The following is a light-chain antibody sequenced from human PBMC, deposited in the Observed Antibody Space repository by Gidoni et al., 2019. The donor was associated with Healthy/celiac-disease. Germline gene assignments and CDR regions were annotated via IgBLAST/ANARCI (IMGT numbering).Light chain of an antibody. CDR1: QSISSW. CDR3: QQYNSYPFT. V-gene: IGKV1-5*03. Sequence: DIQMTKSPSTLSASVGDRVTITCRVSQSISSWLAWYQQKPGKAPKLLIYKASSLESGVPSRFSGSGSGTEFTLTISSLQPDDFATYYCQQYNSYPFTFGPGTKVDIK. CDR2: KAS. J-gene: IGKJ3*01.